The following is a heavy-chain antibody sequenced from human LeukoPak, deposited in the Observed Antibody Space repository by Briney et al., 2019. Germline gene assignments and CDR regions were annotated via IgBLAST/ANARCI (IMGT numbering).Heavy chain of an antibody. J-gene: IGHJ4*02. D-gene: IGHD4-11*01. CDR3: AREGVTKYYFDY. CDR1: GGSISSYY. Sequence: SETLSLTCTVTGGSISSYYWSWIRQPPGKGLEWIGYIYYSGSTDYNPSLKSRVTISVDTSKNQFSLKLSSVTAADTAVYYCAREGVTKYYFDYWGQGTLVTVSS. CDR2: IYYSGST. V-gene: IGHV4-59*01.